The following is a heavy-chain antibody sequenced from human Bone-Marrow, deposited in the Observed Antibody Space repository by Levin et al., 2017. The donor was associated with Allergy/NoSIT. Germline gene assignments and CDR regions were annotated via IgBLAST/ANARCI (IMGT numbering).Heavy chain of an antibody. J-gene: IGHJ6*02. CDR3: ARETSTYYYDSSGYYFYYYYGMDV. Sequence: GESLKISCKASGYTFTSYGISWVRQAPGQGLEWMGWISAYNGNTNYAQKLQGRVTMTTDTSTSTAYMELRSLRSDDTAVYYCARETSTYYYDSSGYYFYYYYGMDVWGQGTTVTVSS. CDR1: GYTFTSYG. V-gene: IGHV1-18*01. D-gene: IGHD3-22*01. CDR2: ISAYNGNT.